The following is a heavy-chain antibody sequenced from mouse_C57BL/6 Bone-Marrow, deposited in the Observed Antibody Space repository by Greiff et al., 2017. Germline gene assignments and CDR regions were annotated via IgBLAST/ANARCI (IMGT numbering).Heavy chain of an antibody. V-gene: IGHV5-9-1*02. J-gene: IGHJ3*01. Sequence: EVKLMESGAGLVKPGGSLKLSCAASGFTFSSYAMSWVRQTPEKRLEWVAYISSGGDYIYYADTVKGRFTISRDNARNTLYLQMSSLKSEDTAMYYCTRGEGLLLFAYWGQGTLVTVSA. CDR3: TRGEGLLLFAY. CDR2: ISSGGDYI. D-gene: IGHD2-3*01. CDR1: GFTFSSYA.